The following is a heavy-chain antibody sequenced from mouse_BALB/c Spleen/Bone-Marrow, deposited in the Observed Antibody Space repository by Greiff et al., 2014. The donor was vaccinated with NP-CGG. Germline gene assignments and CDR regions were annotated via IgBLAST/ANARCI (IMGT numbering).Heavy chain of an antibody. CDR1: GYTFTSYV. D-gene: IGHD1-1*01. J-gene: IGHJ1*01. V-gene: IGHV1-14*01. Sequence: VRLQQPGPELVKPGASVKMSCKASGYTFTSYVIHWVKQKPGQGLEWIGYINPYNDGTKYNEKFKGKATLTSDKSSSTAYMELSSLTSEDSAVYYCARGGYYGTSLYWYFDVWGAGTTVTVSS. CDR2: INPYNDGT. CDR3: ARGGYYGTSLYWYFDV.